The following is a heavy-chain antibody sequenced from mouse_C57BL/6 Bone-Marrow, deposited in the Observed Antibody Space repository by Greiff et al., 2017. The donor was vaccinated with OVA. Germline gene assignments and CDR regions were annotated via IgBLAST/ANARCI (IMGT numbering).Heavy chain of an antibody. D-gene: IGHD1-1*01. J-gene: IGHJ2*01. V-gene: IGHV5-4*01. CDR1: GFTFSSYA. Sequence: EVQRVESGGGLVKPGGSLKLSCAASGFTFSSYAMSWVRQTPEKRLEWVATISDGGSYTYYPDNVKGRFTISRDNAKNNLYLQMSHLKSEDTAMYYCARDSGPYYYYFDYWGQGTTLTVSS. CDR2: ISDGGSYT. CDR3: ARDSGPYYYYFDY.